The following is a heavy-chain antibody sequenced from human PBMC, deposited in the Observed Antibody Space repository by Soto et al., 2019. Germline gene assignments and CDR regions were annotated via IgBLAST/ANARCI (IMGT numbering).Heavy chain of an antibody. Sequence: EVQLLESGGGLVQPGGSLRLSCAASGFTFSSYAMSWVRQAPGKGLEWVSAISGSGGSTYYADSVKGRFTISRDNSKNTRYLQMNRLRAEDTAVYYCEKGFYGVVVAAGPTIYGMDVWGQGTTVTVSS. D-gene: IGHD2-15*01. CDR3: EKGFYGVVVAAGPTIYGMDV. J-gene: IGHJ6*02. CDR1: GFTFSSYA. CDR2: ISGSGGST. V-gene: IGHV3-23*01.